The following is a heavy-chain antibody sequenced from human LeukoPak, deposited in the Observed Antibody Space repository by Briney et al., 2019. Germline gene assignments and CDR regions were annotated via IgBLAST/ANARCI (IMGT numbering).Heavy chain of an antibody. Sequence: GGSLRLSCAASGFAFSSYAMHWVRQAPGKGLEWVAVISYDGSNKYYADSVKGRFTISRDNSKNTLYLQMNSLRAEDTAVYYCARETNYRAFDYWGQGTLVTVSS. CDR3: ARETNYRAFDY. CDR1: GFAFSSYA. CDR2: ISYDGSNK. J-gene: IGHJ4*02. D-gene: IGHD4/OR15-4a*01. V-gene: IGHV3-30*14.